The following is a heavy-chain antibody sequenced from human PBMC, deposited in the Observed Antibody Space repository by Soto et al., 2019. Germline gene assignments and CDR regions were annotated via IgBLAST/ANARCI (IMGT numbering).Heavy chain of an antibody. D-gene: IGHD5-12*01. V-gene: IGHV4-59*08. J-gene: IGHJ4*02. CDR2: IYYAGST. CDR3: ARRIMATETFDY. CDR1: GGSRICYY. Sequence: SETLSLTCTVSGGSRICYYWRWLRQPPGRGLEWIGFIYYAGSTKYNPSLNSRVTISVDTSKNQFSLTVTSVTAADTAVYYCARRIMATETFDYWGQGTLVTVSS.